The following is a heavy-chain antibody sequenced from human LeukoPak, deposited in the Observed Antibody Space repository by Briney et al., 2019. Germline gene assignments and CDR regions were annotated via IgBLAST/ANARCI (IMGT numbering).Heavy chain of an antibody. Sequence: GGSLRLSCAASGFTVSSNYMSWVRQAPGKGLEWVSVISGSGDNTYYADSVKGRFTISRDNSKNMLYLQMNSLRAEDTAVYYCAKWKYSNSGIDDYWGQGTLVTVSS. CDR3: AKWKYSNSGIDDY. D-gene: IGHD6-6*01. CDR2: ISGSGDNT. CDR1: GFTVSSNY. V-gene: IGHV3-23*01. J-gene: IGHJ4*02.